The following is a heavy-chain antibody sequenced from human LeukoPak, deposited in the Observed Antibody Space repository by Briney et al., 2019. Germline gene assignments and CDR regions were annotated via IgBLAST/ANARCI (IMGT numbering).Heavy chain of an antibody. CDR2: IYTSGST. V-gene: IGHV4-4*07. J-gene: IGHJ4*02. CDR3: ARGAEDVDTAIVTGLTFDY. Sequence: SETLSLTCTVSGGSISSYYWSWIRQPAGKGLEWIGRIYTSGSTNYNPSLKSRVTMSVDTSKNQFSLKLSSVTAADTAVYYCARGAEDVDTAIVTGLTFDYWGQGTLVTVSS. CDR1: GGSISSYY. D-gene: IGHD5-18*01.